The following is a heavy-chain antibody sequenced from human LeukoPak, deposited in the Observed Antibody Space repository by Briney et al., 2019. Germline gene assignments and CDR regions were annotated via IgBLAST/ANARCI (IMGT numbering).Heavy chain of an antibody. CDR3: ARGIVVVPAAILGFPPLFDY. D-gene: IGHD2-2*01. Sequence: PGGSLRLSCAASGFTFSSYAMHWVRQAPGKGLEWVAVISYDGSNKYYADSVKGRFTISRDNSKNTLYLQINSLRAEDTAVYYCARGIVVVPAAILGFPPLFDYWGQGTLVTVSS. V-gene: IGHV3-30*04. J-gene: IGHJ4*02. CDR1: GFTFSSYA. CDR2: ISYDGSNK.